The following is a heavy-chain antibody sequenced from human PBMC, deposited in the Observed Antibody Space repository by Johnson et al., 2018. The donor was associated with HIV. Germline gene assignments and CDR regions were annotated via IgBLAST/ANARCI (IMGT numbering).Heavy chain of an antibody. CDR3: ARSLGSQPLRGAFDI. D-gene: IGHD1-26*01. CDR1: GFTFSSYE. V-gene: IGHV3-48*03. Sequence: VQLVESGGGLVQPGGSLRLSCAASGFTFSSYEMNWVRQAPGKGLEWVSYISSSGSTGYTDSVQGRFTISSDNAKNSLYLQMNSLRAEDTALYYCARSLGSQPLRGAFDIWGQGTMVTVSS. J-gene: IGHJ3*02. CDR2: ISSSGST.